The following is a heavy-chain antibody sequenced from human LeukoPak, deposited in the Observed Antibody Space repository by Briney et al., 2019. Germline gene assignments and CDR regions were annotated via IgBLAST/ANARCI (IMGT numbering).Heavy chain of an antibody. CDR3: AKDPQKWESYFDY. CDR1: GFTFSSDG. D-gene: IGHD1-26*01. J-gene: IGHJ4*02. V-gene: IGHV3-30*02. Sequence: GGSLRLSCAASGFTFSSDGMHWFRQAPGKGLEWVAFIRYDGSNKYYADSVKGRFTISRDNSKNTLYLQMNSLRAEDTAVYYCAKDPQKWESYFDYWGQGTLVTVSS. CDR2: IRYDGSNK.